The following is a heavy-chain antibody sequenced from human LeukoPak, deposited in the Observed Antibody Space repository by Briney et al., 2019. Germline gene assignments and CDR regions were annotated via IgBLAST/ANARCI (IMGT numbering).Heavy chain of an antibody. Sequence: SETLSLTCTVSGGSISSSSYFWGWIRQPPGKGLEWIGSIYYRGNTYYSPSLKSRVTLFVDTSKNQFSLKLSSVTAADTAIYYCARRKVAAEIDYWGQGTLVTASS. J-gene: IGHJ4*02. D-gene: IGHD6-13*01. CDR1: GGSISSSSYF. CDR2: IYYRGNT. CDR3: ARRKVAAEIDY. V-gene: IGHV4-39*01.